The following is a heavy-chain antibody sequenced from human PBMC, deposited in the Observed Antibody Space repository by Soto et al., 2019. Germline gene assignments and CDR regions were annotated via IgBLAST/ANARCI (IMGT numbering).Heavy chain of an antibody. D-gene: IGHD3-10*01. CDR3: ASPTMDYYYYYGMDV. CDR1: GGTFSSYA. V-gene: IGHV1-69*14. CDR2: IIPIFGTA. Sequence: QVQLVQSGAEVKKPGSSVKVSCKASGGTFSSYAISWVRQAPGQGLEWMGGIIPIFGTANYAQKFQGRVTITADKSTSTADMELSSLRSDDTAVYYCASPTMDYYYYYGMDVWGQGTTVTVSS. J-gene: IGHJ6*02.